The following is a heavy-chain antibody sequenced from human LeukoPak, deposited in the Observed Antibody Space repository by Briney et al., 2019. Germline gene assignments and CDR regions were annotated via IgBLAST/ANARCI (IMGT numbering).Heavy chain of an antibody. Sequence: GGSLRLSCAASGFTFSNVWMSWVRQAPGEGREWVGRIKSKTDGGTTDYAAPVKGRFTISRDDSKNTLFLQMNGLKIEDTAVYYCTTVSREDSSSDYWGQGTLVTVSS. V-gene: IGHV3-15*01. D-gene: IGHD6-13*01. CDR3: TTVSREDSSSDY. J-gene: IGHJ4*02. CDR2: IKSKTDGGTT. CDR1: GFTFSNVW.